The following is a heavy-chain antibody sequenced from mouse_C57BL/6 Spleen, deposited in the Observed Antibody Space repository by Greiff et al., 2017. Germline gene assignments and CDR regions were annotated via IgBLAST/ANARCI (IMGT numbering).Heavy chain of an antibody. Sequence: VQLQQSGPELVKPGASVKISCKASGYAFSSSWMNWVKQRPGKGLEWIGRIYPGDGDTNYNGKFKGKATLTADKSSSTAYMQLSSLTSEDSAVYFCARRHYYGSSYFDYWGQGTTLTVSS. CDR1: GYAFSSSW. D-gene: IGHD1-1*01. V-gene: IGHV1-82*01. CDR3: ARRHYYGSSYFDY. CDR2: IYPGDGDT. J-gene: IGHJ2*01.